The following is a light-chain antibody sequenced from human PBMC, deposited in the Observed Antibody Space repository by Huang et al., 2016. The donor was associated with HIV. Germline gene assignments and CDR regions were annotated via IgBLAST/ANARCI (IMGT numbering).Light chain of an antibody. CDR3: QQYNDFRST. V-gene: IGKV3-15*01. CDR2: AAS. J-gene: IGKJ3*01. CDR1: QLVSSH. Sequence: ETVMTQSPVTLSVSPGDRASLSCRSSQLVSSHLAWYQQKPGQAPRLLIYAASTRATGVPARVSGSGAGTEFTLTISTLQSEDSAVYYCQQYNDFRSTFGPGTRVEIK.